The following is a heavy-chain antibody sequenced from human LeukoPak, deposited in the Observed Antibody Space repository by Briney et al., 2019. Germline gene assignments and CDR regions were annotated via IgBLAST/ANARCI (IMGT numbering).Heavy chain of an antibody. CDR1: GFTFDDYA. CDR2: ISWNSGSI. V-gene: IGHV3-9*01. J-gene: IGHJ4*02. Sequence: GRSLRLSCAASGFTFDDYAMHWVRQAPGKGLEWVSGISWNSGSIGYADSVKGRFTISRDNSKNTLYLQMNSLRAEDTAVYYCAKGKRITMIVVVIDYWGQGTLVTVSS. CDR3: AKGKRITMIVVVIDY. D-gene: IGHD3-22*01.